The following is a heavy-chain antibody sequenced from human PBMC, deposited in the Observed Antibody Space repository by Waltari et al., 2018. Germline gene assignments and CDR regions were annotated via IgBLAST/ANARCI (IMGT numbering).Heavy chain of an antibody. CDR2: SKQDGTEK. CDR3: ARGGAS. Sequence: EVQLVESGGGLVQPGGSLRLSCAASGFSFSLYWMNWVRQAPGKGLEWVANSKQDGTEKYYVDSVRGRFTISRDNAKNSVYLQMNSLRDEDTSVYYCARGGASWGQGTLVTVSS. D-gene: IGHD1-26*01. J-gene: IGHJ5*02. CDR1: GFSFSLYW. V-gene: IGHV3-7*01.